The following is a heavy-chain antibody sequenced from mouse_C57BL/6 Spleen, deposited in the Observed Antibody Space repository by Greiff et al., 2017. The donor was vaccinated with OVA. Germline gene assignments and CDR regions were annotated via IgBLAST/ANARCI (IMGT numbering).Heavy chain of an antibody. CDR1: GYTFTSYW. Sequence: VQLQQPGAELVKPGASVKVSCKASGYTFTSYWMHWVKQRPGQGLEWIGRIHPSDSDTNYNQKFKGKATLTVDQSSRTAYMQLSSLPSEYAAVFYCAMGYYGPFDYWGQGTTLTVAS. J-gene: IGHJ2*01. D-gene: IGHD1-2*01. CDR3: AMGYYGPFDY. V-gene: IGHV1-74*01. CDR2: IHPSDSDT.